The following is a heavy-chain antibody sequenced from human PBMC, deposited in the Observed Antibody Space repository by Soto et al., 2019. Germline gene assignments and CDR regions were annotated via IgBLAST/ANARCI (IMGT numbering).Heavy chain of an antibody. CDR2: ISGTGVYI. J-gene: IGHJ5*02. Sequence: PGGSLRLSYVASGFTFSNYNMNWVRQAPGKGLEWVSHISGTGVYIHYADAVKGRFTISRDNAKSSVYLQMNSLRAEDTAVYYCAREGALKPFSSWGQGALVTVSS. CDR1: GFTFSNYN. V-gene: IGHV3-21*01. CDR3: AREGALKPFSS.